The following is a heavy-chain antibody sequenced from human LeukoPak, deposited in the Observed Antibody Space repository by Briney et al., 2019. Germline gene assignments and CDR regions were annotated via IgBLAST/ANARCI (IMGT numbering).Heavy chain of an antibody. CDR1: GYSINSAYY. CDR2: MYHSGST. D-gene: IGHD1-26*01. CDR3: ARHGVGVGY. J-gene: IGHJ4*02. V-gene: IGHV4-38-2*02. Sequence: PSETLSLTCTVSGYSINSAYYWGWIRQPPGKGLEWIGSMYHSGSTNYNPSLKSRVTISVDKSKNQFSLKLSSVTAADTAVYYCARHGVGVGYWGQGTLVTVSS.